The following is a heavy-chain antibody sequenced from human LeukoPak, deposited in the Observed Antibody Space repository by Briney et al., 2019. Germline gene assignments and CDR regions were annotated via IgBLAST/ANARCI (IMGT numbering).Heavy chain of an antibody. Sequence: PSETLSLTCAVYGGSFSGYYWSWIRQPPGKGLEWIGEINHSGSTNYNPSLKSRVTISVDTSKNQFSLKLSSVTAADTAVYYCAGASGAYYFDYWGQGTLATVSS. D-gene: IGHD6-19*01. CDR1: GGSFSGYY. CDR3: AGASGAYYFDY. CDR2: INHSGST. V-gene: IGHV4-34*01. J-gene: IGHJ4*02.